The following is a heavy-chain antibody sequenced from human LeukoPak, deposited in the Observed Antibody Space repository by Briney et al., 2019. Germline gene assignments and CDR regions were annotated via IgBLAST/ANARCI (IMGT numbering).Heavy chain of an antibody. V-gene: IGHV3-23*01. CDR3: AENFPQMATIGGDY. CDR1: GFTFSNYA. Sequence: GGSLRLSCTVSGFTFSNYAMNWVRQTPGKGLQWVSGISGSGGSTYYADSVKGRFTISRDNSKNTLYLQMNSLRAEDTAVYYCAENFPQMATIGGDYWGQGTLVTVSS. J-gene: IGHJ4*02. D-gene: IGHD5-24*01. CDR2: ISGSGGST.